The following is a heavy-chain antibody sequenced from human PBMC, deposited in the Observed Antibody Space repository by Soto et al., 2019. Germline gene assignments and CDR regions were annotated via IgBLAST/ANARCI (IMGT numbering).Heavy chain of an antibody. V-gene: IGHV3-23*01. Sequence: EVQLLESGGGLVQPGGSLRLSCAASGFTFSSYAMSWVRQAPGKGLEWVSGISGSGGSTYYADSVKGRFTISRDNSKNTLYLQMNSRRAEDTAVYYCAKDRTEYCSSTSCYGEGFGYWGQGTLVTVSS. CDR3: AKDRTEYCSSTSCYGEGFGY. CDR1: GFTFSSYA. D-gene: IGHD2-2*01. J-gene: IGHJ4*02. CDR2: ISGSGGST.